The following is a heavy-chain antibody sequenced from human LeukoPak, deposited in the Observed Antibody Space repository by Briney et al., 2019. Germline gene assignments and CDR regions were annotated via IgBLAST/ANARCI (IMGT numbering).Heavy chain of an antibody. D-gene: IGHD3-10*01. CDR2: ISYDGSNK. V-gene: IGHV3-30*18. CDR1: GFTFSSYG. J-gene: IGHJ4*02. Sequence: GGSLRLSCAASGFTFSSYGMHWVRQAPGKGLEWVAVISYDGSNKYYADSVKGRFTISRDNSKNTLYLQMNSLRAEDTAVYYCAKDRGRFGELRGLDYWGQGTLVTVSS. CDR3: AKDRGRFGELRGLDY.